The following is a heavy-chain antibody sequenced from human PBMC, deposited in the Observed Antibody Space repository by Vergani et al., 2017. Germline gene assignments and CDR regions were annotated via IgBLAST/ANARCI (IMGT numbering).Heavy chain of an antibody. V-gene: IGHV4-39*01. CDR2: IYYSGST. CDR3: ASCCSSTSCYLNWFDP. CDR1: GGSISSSSYY. J-gene: IGHJ5*02. D-gene: IGHD2-2*01. Sequence: QLQLQESGPGLVKPSETLSLTCTVSGGSISSSSYYWGWIRQPPGKGLEWIGSIYYSGSTYYNPSLKSRVTISVDTSKNQFSLKLSSVTAADTAVYYCASCCSSTSCYLNWFDPWGQGTLVTVSS.